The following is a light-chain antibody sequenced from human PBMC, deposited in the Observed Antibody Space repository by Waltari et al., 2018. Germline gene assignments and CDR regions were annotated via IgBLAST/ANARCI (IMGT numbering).Light chain of an antibody. CDR1: QSVGST. CDR2: YAS. CDR3: HQSRSFPVT. Sequence: EIVLTQSPDFLSVTPKQKVTITCRASQSVGSTLHWYQQKAHQSPKLLIKYASHCMPGVPSRFSGSGSGTDFTLTISSLEVEDAAAYYCHQSRSFPVTLGGGTEVEI. J-gene: IGKJ4*02. V-gene: IGKV6D-21*02.